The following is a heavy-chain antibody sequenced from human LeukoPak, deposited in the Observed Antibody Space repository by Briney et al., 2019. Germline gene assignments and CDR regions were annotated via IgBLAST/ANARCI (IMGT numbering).Heavy chain of an antibody. V-gene: IGHV3-30-3*01. J-gene: IGHJ6*02. CDR1: GFTFSSYA. CDR3: ARGVPAAIYYCYGMDV. D-gene: IGHD2-2*02. Sequence: PGGSLRLSCAASGFTFSSYAMHWVRQAPGKGLEWVAVISYDGSNKYYADSVKGRFTISRDNSKNTLYLQMNSLRAKDTAVYYCARGVPAAIYYCYGMDVWGQGTTVTVSS. CDR2: ISYDGSNK.